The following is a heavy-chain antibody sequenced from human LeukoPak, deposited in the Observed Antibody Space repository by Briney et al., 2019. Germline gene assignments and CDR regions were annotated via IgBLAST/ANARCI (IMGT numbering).Heavy chain of an antibody. CDR2: IRHDGNEK. V-gene: IGHV3-7*05. D-gene: IGHD3-22*01. J-gene: IGHJ3*02. Sequence: GGSLRLSCAASGFTFSSHWMSWVRQAPGKGLEWVANIRHDGNEKYYVDSVKGRFTISSDNAKSSLYLQMDILRAEDTAVYYCAREWYFYDTRGQGDAFDIWGQGTMVTVSS. CDR3: AREWYFYDTRGQGDAFDI. CDR1: GFTFSSHW.